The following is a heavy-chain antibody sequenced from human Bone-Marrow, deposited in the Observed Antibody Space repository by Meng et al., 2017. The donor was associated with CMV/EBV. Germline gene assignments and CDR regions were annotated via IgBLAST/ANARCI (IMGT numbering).Heavy chain of an antibody. CDR3: ARDKWEMYLDY. J-gene: IGHJ4*02. D-gene: IGHD1-26*01. Sequence: GGSLRLSCAASGFTFSTYSMHWVRQVPGKGLAWVSQIRYDGSTTKYADSVKGRSTISRDNAKNTLHLQMNSLRAEDTAVYYCARDKWEMYLDYWGQGALVTVSS. V-gene: IGHV3-74*03. CDR2: IRYDGSTT. CDR1: GFTFSTYS.